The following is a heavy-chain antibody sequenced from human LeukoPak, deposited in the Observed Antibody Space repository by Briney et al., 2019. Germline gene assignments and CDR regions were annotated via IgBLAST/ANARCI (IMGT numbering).Heavy chain of an antibody. CDR3: ARDSVDTGVVRAFDY. Sequence: SQTLSLTCTLSVDFMSSGGDYWRWGCKHPGEGLEWFGEIYYCGRTCYNPSLKSRDTKAVDTPENQFSLKLSSVTAADTAVYYCARDSVDTGVVRAFDYWGQGTLVTVSS. CDR1: VDFMSSGGDY. CDR2: IYYCGRT. V-gene: IGHV4-31*03. J-gene: IGHJ4*02. D-gene: IGHD5-18*01.